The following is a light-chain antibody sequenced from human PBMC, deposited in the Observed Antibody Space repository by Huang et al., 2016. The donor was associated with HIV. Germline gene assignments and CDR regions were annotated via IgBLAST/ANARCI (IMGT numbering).Light chain of an antibody. CDR1: QSIKSN. Sequence: IVMTQSPVTLSVSPGERAALSCRAGQSIKSNLAWYQQKPGQAPRLLIYGASTRATGVPARFSGSGSGTEFTLTSNNLQSDDVAVYYCQQYDYWPPVTFGQGTKV. J-gene: IGKJ1*01. CDR2: GAS. V-gene: IGKV3-15*01. CDR3: QQYDYWPPVT.